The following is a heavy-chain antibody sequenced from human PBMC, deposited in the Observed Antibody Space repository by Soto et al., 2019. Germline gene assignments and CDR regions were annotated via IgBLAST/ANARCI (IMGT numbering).Heavy chain of an antibody. Sequence: QVQLVQSGAEVKKPGASVKVSCKASGYTFIGYDINWVRQATGQGLEWMGWMNTNSGNTGYTQNFQGRVTMTRNTSISTAYMQLNSLRSADTAVHYFARGPNDIVSAWGQGTLVTVSS. V-gene: IGHV1-8*01. CDR1: GYTFIGYD. J-gene: IGHJ5*02. CDR2: MNTNSGNT. CDR3: ARGPNDIVSA. D-gene: IGHD3-9*01.